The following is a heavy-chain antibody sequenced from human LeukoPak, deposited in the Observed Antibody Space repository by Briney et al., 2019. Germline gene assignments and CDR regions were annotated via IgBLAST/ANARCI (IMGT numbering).Heavy chain of an antibody. V-gene: IGHV4-38-2*02. D-gene: IGHD3-3*01. CDR3: ARAGGGIRFLEWLSMSN. J-gene: IGHJ4*02. Sequence: SETLSLTCTVSGYSISSGYYWGWIRQPPGKGLEWIGSIYHSGSTYYNPSLKSRVTISVDTSKNQFSLKLSSVTAADTAVYYCARAGGGIRFLEWLSMSNWGQGTLVTVSS. CDR2: IYHSGST. CDR1: GYSISSGYY.